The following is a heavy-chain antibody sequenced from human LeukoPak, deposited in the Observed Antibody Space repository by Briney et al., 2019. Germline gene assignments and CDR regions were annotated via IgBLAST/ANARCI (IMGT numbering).Heavy chain of an antibody. V-gene: IGHV3-23*01. D-gene: IGHD6-6*01. CDR2: ISNSGGSI. J-gene: IGHJ4*02. Sequence: GGSLRLSCAASGFTFSTYWMSWVRQAPGKGLEWVSTISNSGGSIYYADSVKGRFTISRDNSKNTLYLQMNSLRVVDTAVYYCHKYSTSGTDSWGQGTLVTVSS. CDR3: HKYSTSGTDS. CDR1: GFTFSTYW.